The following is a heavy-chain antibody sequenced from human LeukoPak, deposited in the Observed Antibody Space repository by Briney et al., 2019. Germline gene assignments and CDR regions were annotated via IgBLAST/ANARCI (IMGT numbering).Heavy chain of an antibody. J-gene: IGHJ4*02. CDR1: GFTFSNYG. CDR3: AKEYSENFDY. V-gene: IGHV3-23*01. Sequence: PGGSLRLSCAASGFTFSNYGMSWVRQAPGKRLEWVSSISGSGRSTYYADSVKGRFTISRDNSKNTLYVQMNSLRAEDTAVYYCAKEYSENFDYWGQGTLVTVSS. D-gene: IGHD2-15*01. CDR2: ISGSGRST.